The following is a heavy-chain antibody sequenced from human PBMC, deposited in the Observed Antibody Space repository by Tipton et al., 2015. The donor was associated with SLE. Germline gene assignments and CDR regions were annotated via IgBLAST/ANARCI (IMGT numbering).Heavy chain of an antibody. Sequence: TLSLTCTVSGGSISSYYCTWIRQSPGKGLEWIGDVHRIGSTNYNPSLKSRVTISLGASKNQFSLKLSSVTAADTAMYYCTRSLYNTNWFWFDPWGQGTLVTVSS. D-gene: IGHD6-13*01. V-gene: IGHV4-59*07. CDR2: VHRIGST. CDR3: TRSLYNTNWFWFDP. CDR1: GGSISSYY. J-gene: IGHJ5*02.